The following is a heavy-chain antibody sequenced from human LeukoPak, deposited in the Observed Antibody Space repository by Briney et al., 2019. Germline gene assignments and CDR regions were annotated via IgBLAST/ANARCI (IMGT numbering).Heavy chain of an antibody. D-gene: IGHD1-14*01. CDR3: ARMRSLSGRTDY. CDR2: ISSSGSTI. J-gene: IGHJ4*02. Sequence: GGSLRLSCAASRFTFSSYEMNWVRQAPGKGLEWVSYISSSGSTIYYADSVKGRFTISRDNAKNSLYLQMNSLRAEDTAVYYCARMRSLSGRTDYWGQGTLVTVSS. V-gene: IGHV3-48*03. CDR1: RFTFSSYE.